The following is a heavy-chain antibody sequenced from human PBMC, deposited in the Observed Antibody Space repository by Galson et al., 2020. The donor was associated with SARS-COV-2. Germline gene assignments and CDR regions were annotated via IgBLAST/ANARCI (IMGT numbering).Heavy chain of an antibody. Sequence: SQTLSLTCTVSGGSISSSSYYWGWIRQPPGKGLEWIGSIYYSGSTYYNPSLKSRVTISVDTSKNQFSLKLSSVTAADTAVYYCARHYYYYDSSGNIYYFDYWGQGTLVTVSS. J-gene: IGHJ4*02. V-gene: IGHV4-39*01. CDR1: GGSISSSSYY. CDR3: ARHYYYYDSSGNIYYFDY. CDR2: IYYSGST. D-gene: IGHD3-22*01.